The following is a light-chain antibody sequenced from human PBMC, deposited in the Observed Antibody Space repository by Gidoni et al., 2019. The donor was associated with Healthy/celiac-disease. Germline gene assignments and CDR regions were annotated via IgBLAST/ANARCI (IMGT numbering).Light chain of an antibody. CDR2: EVS. CDR1: SSDVGGYNY. J-gene: IGLJ2*01. CDR3: SSYAGSNVV. Sequence: QSALTQPPSASGSPGQSVTISCTGTSSDVGGYNYVSWYQQHPGKAPKLMLYEVSKRPSGVPDRFSGSKSGNTASLTVSGLQAEDEADYYCSSYAGSNVVFGGGTKLTV. V-gene: IGLV2-8*01.